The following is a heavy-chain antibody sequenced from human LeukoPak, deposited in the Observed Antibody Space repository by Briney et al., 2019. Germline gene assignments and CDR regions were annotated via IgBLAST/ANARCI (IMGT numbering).Heavy chain of an antibody. D-gene: IGHD3-16*01. CDR2: INWNGGST. CDR3: ARDWYDYVWGSYSPYYFDY. V-gene: IGHV3-20*04. J-gene: IGHJ4*02. Sequence: GGSLRLSCAASGFTFDDYGMSWVRQAPGKGLEWVSGINWNGGSTGYADSVKGRFTISRDNAKNSLYLQMNSLRAEDTAVYYCARDWYDYVWGSYSPYYFDYWGQGTLVTVSS. CDR1: GFTFDDYG.